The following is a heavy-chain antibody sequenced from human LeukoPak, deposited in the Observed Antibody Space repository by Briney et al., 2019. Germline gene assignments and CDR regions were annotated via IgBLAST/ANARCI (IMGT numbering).Heavy chain of an antibody. J-gene: IGHJ3*01. V-gene: IGHV3-23*01. CDR3: ARGESFAFDV. CDR1: GFIFSSYD. CDR2: ISRAGDRT. Sequence: GGSLRLSCVGSGFIFSSYDMGWVRQAPGKGLEWVSSISRAGDRTYYEDSVKGRFTIFRDNSRNTMYLQMNSLRAEDTAVYYCARGESFAFDVWGQGTMVTVSS.